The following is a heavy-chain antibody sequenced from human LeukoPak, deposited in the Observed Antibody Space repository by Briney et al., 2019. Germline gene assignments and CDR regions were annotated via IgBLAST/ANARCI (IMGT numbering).Heavy chain of an antibody. D-gene: IGHD4-17*01. CDR2: IYSGGST. CDR1: GFTVSSNY. J-gene: IGHJ4*02. V-gene: IGHV3-66*01. Sequence: GGSLRLSCAASGFTVSSNYMSWVRQAPGKGLEWVSVIYSGGSTYYADSVKGRFTISRDNSKNTLYLQMNSLKAEDTAVYYCASTFYGDSPPYWGQGTLVTVSS. CDR3: ASTFYGDSPPY.